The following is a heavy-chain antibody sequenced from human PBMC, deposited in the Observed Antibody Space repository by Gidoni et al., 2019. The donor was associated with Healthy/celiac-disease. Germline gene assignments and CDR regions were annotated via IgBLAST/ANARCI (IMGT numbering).Heavy chain of an antibody. CDR2: ISWNSGSI. CDR1: GFTFDDYA. D-gene: IGHD6-19*01. V-gene: IGHV3-9*01. J-gene: IGHJ6*02. Sequence: EVQLVESGGGLVQPGRSLRLSCAASGFTFDDYAMHWVRQAPGKGLEWVSGISWNSGSIGYADSVKGRFTISRDNAKNSLYLQMNSLRAEDTALYYCAKDRIAVAGAYGMDVWGQGTTVTVSS. CDR3: AKDRIAVAGAYGMDV.